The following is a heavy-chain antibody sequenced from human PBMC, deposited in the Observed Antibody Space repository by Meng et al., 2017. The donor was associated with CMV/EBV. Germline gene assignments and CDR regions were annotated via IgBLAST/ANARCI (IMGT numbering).Heavy chain of an antibody. J-gene: IGHJ5*02. CDR1: GFTFSSYE. V-gene: IGHV3-48*03. D-gene: IGHD6-6*01. Sequence: GESLKISCAASGFTFSSYEMNWVRQAPGKGLEWVSDISSSGSTIYYADSVKGRSTISRDNAKNSLYLQMKSLRAEDTAVYYCARDLGQLGPGDWFDPWGQGTLVTVSS. CDR3: ARDLGQLGPGDWFDP. CDR2: ISSSGSTI.